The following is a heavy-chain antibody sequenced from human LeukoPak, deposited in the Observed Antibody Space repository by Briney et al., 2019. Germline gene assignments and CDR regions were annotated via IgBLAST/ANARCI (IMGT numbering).Heavy chain of an antibody. CDR2: ISGDGGST. CDR3: AKEGGFGELPTSNWFDP. V-gene: IGHV3-43*02. Sequence: GGSLRLSCAASGFTFDDYAMHWVRQAPGKALEWVSLISGDGGSTYYAGSVKGRFTISRDNSKNSLYLQMNSLRTEDTALYYCAKEGGFGELPTSNWFDPWGQGTLVTVSS. J-gene: IGHJ5*02. CDR1: GFTFDDYA. D-gene: IGHD3-10*01.